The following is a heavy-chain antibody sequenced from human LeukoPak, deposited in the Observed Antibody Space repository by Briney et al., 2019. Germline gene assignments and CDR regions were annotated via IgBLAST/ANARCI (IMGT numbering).Heavy chain of an antibody. CDR1: GGTFSSYA. D-gene: IGHD6-19*01. CDR3: ARGGKVYSSGWYSTSRAFDI. CDR2: IIPIFGTA. V-gene: IGHV1-69*05. J-gene: IGHJ3*02. Sequence: SVKVSCKASGGTFSSYAISWVRQAPGQGLEWMGGIIPIFGTANYAQKLQGRVTMTTDTSTSTAYMELRSLRSDDTAVYYCARGGKVYSSGWYSTSRAFDIWGQGTMVTVSS.